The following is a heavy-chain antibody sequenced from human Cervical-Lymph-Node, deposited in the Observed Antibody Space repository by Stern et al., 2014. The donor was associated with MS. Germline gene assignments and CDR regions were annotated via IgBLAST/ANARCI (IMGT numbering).Heavy chain of an antibody. CDR3: AREVAGHRLGMMDV. J-gene: IGHJ6*02. V-gene: IGHV1-46*01. CDR2: INPSGGST. D-gene: IGHD6-19*01. CDR1: GYTFTTYY. Sequence: VQLVQSGAEVKKPGASVKVSCQASGYTFTTYYMHWVRQAPGQGLEWMGIINPSGGSTSYAQKFQGRVTMTRDTSTSTVYMDLRSLRSEDTAVYYCAREVAGHRLGMMDVWGQGTTVTVSS.